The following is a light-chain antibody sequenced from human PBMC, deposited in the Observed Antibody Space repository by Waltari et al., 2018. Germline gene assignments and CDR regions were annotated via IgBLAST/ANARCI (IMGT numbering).Light chain of an antibody. CDR1: QSIGNY. CDR3: QQSHSTPQT. J-gene: IGKJ2*01. CDR2: AAS. Sequence: DIQMTQSPSSLSASVGDRVIITCRASQSIGNYLKWYQQTSGKAPKFRIYAASSLQSGVPSRFSGSGSGTEFTLTITSLQPEDFATYYCQQSHSTPQTFGQGTKLE. V-gene: IGKV1-39*01.